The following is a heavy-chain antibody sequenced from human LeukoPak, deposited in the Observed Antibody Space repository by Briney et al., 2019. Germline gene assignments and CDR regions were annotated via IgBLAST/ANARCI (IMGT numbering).Heavy chain of an antibody. CDR2: IKPDGSEK. V-gene: IGHV3-7*01. CDR3: AREEDNADEYLREDY. CDR1: GFTFSDYY. J-gene: IGHJ4*02. Sequence: PSGGSLRLSCAASGFTFSDYYMSWIRQAPGKGLEWVANIKPDGSEKNYVDSVKGRFTISRDNARNSLFLQMNSLRAEDTAVYYCAREEDNADEYLREDYWGQGTLVTVSS. D-gene: IGHD2/OR15-2a*01.